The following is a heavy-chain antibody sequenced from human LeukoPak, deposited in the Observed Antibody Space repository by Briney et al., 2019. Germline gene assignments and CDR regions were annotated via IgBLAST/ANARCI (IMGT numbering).Heavy chain of an antibody. CDR2: IIPIFGTA. D-gene: IGHD3-22*01. CDR3: ARGAYYDSSGYWDSYYFDY. V-gene: IGHV1-69*13. J-gene: IGHJ4*02. CDR1: GGTFSSYA. Sequence: SVKVSCKVSGGTFSSYAISWVRQAPGQGLEWMGGIIPIFGTANYAQKFQGRVTITADESTSTAYMELSSLRSEDTAVYYCARGAYYDSSGYWDSYYFDYWGQGTLVTVSS.